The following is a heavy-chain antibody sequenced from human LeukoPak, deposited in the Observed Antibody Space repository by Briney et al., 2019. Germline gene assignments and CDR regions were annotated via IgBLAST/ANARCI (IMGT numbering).Heavy chain of an antibody. J-gene: IGHJ6*04. Sequence: SETLSLTCTVSGGSISSGSYYWSWVRQPAGKGLELIGRIYTSGSTNYNPSLKSRVTISVDTSKNQFSLKLSSVTAADTAVYYCVRDEYRDVWGKGTTVTVSS. D-gene: IGHD2/OR15-2a*01. V-gene: IGHV4-61*02. CDR3: VRDEYRDV. CDR2: IYTSGST. CDR1: GGSISSGSYY.